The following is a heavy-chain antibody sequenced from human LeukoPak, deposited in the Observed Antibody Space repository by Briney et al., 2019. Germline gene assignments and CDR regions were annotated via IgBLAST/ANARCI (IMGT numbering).Heavy chain of an antibody. Sequence: AGESLKISCKGSGYSFTSYWIGWVRQMPGKGLEWMGIIYPGDSDTRYSPSFQGQVTISADKSISTAYLQWSSLKASDTAMYYCARLLAHRRIVGTDQPLYYFDYWGQGTLVTVSS. V-gene: IGHV5-51*01. CDR2: IYPGDSDT. J-gene: IGHJ4*02. CDR3: ARLLAHRRIVGTDQPLYYFDY. D-gene: IGHD1-26*01. CDR1: GYSFTSYW.